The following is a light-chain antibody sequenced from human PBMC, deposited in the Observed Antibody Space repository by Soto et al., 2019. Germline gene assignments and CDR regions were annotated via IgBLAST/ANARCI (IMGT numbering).Light chain of an antibody. CDR2: DAS. Sequence: DIQMTQSPSTLSASVGGRVTITCRASQSISYWLAWYQQQPGKAPKLLIYDASSLERGVPSRFSGSGSGTEFTLTISSLQPDDFATYYCQSYRNFSWTFGQGTKVDIK. CDR3: QSYRNFSWT. CDR1: QSISYW. J-gene: IGKJ1*01. V-gene: IGKV1-5*01.